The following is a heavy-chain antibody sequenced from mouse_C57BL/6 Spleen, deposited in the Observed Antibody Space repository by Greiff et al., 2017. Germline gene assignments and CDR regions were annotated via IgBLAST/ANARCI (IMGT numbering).Heavy chain of an antibody. J-gene: IGHJ4*01. V-gene: IGHV5-9-1*02. CDR1: GFTFSSYA. Sequence: EVKLMESGEGLVKPGGSLKLSCAASGFTFSSYAMSWVRQTPEKRLEWVAYISSGGDYIYYADTVKGRFTISRDNARNTLYLQMSSLKSEDTAMYYCTTYYSNPDAMDYWGQGTSVTVSS. CDR3: TTYYSNPDAMDY. D-gene: IGHD2-5*01. CDR2: ISSGGDYI.